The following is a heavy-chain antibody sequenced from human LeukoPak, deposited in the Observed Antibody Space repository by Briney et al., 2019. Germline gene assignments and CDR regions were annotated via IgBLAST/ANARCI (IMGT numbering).Heavy chain of an antibody. J-gene: IGHJ1*01. CDR1: GFTFSSYG. CDR2: IRYDGSNK. D-gene: IGHD2/OR15-2a*01. Sequence: PGGSLRLSCAASGFTFSSYGMHWVRQAPGKGLEWAAFIRYDGSNKYYADSVKGRFTISRDNSKNSLYLQMNSLRTEDTALYYCAKSRREYVKYFQHWGQGTLVTVSS. V-gene: IGHV3-30*02. CDR3: AKSRREYVKYFQH.